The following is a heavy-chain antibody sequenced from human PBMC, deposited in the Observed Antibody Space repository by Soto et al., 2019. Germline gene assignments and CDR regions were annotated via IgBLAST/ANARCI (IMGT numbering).Heavy chain of an antibody. CDR3: ARVRSWAGYSSSRAPYYFDY. J-gene: IGHJ4*02. Sequence: SVKVSCKASGGTFSSYAISWVRQAPGQGLEWMGGIIPIFGTANYAQKFQGRVTITADESTSTAYMELSSLRSEDTAVYYCARVRSWAGYSSSRAPYYFDYWGQGTLVAVS. D-gene: IGHD6-13*01. V-gene: IGHV1-69*13. CDR2: IIPIFGTA. CDR1: GGTFSSYA.